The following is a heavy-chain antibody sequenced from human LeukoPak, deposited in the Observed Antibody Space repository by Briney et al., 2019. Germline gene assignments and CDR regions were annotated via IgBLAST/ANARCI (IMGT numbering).Heavy chain of an antibody. CDR3: ARALESGNSDAGY. V-gene: IGHV3-48*01. Sequence: GGSLRLSCAASGFTFNTYSMNWVRQTPGKGLEWVSYISSGSSAIYYADSVKGRFTISRDNAKNSLYLQMNSLRAEDTAVYYCARALESGNSDAGYWGQGTLVTVSS. D-gene: IGHD4-23*01. J-gene: IGHJ4*02. CDR2: ISSGSSAI. CDR1: GFTFNTYS.